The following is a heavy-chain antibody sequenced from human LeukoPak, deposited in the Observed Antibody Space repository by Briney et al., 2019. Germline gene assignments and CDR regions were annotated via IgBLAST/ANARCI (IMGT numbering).Heavy chain of an antibody. CDR2: FSGSGGRT. CDR1: GFTFSNYA. Sequence: GGSLRLSCAASGFTFSNYAMSWVRQAPGKGLECISGFSGSGGRTFYADSVKGRFTISRDNSKNTLYVQMNSLRAEDTAVYYCARRAGAYSHPYDYWGQGTLVTVSS. D-gene: IGHD4/OR15-4a*01. CDR3: ARRAGAYSHPYDY. J-gene: IGHJ4*02. V-gene: IGHV3-23*01.